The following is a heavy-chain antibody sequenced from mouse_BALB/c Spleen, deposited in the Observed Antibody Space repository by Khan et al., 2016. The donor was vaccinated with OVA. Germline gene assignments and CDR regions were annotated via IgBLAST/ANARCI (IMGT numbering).Heavy chain of an antibody. CDR1: GYIFTSYW. Sequence: VQLQESGAELVRPGASVKLSCKTSGYIFTSYWIHWVKQRSGQGLEWIARIYPGTGSIYYNEKFKGKATLTADKSSSTAYMQLSSLKAEDSAVYFGARPYDSGHACDYWGQGTTLTVSS. V-gene: IGHV1S132*01. J-gene: IGHJ2*01. D-gene: IGHD2-12*01. CDR2: IYPGTGSI. CDR3: ARPYDSGHACDY.